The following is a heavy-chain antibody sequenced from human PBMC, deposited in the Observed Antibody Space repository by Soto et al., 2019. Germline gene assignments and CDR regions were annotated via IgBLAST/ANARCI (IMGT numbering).Heavy chain of an antibody. V-gene: IGHV4-34*01. CDR2: INHSGST. CDR3: ARILIVVVPAAGSGMDV. CDR1: GGSFSGYY. J-gene: IGHJ6*02. D-gene: IGHD2-2*01. Sequence: TLSLTCAVYGGSFSGYYWSRIRQPPGKGLEWIGEINHSGSTNYNPSLKSRVTISVDTSKNQFSLKLSSVTAADTAVYYCARILIVVVPAAGSGMDVWGQGTTVTVS.